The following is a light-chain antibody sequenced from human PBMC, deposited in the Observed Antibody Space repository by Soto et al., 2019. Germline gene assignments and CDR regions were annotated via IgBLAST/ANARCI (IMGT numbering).Light chain of an antibody. CDR1: ESIRTW. CDR2: DAS. CDR3: QQYSSYSLPT. J-gene: IGKJ4*01. V-gene: IGKV1-5*01. Sequence: DIQMTQSPSTLSASIGDRVTITCRASESIRTWLAWYQQKPGKAPKLLIYDASSLNSGVPSRFSGSQSGTEFTLTITSLLPDDFATYFCQQYSSYSLPTFGGGTKVDIK.